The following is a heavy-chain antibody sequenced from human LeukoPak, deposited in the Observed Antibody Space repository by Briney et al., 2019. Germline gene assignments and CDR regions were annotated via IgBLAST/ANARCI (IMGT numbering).Heavy chain of an antibody. V-gene: IGHV4-34*01. CDR2: INHSGST. CDR1: GGSFSGYY. D-gene: IGHD3-22*01. J-gene: IGHJ3*02. CDR3: ARPNYYDSSGYYRVRRGSDAFDI. Sequence: PSETLSLTCAVYGGSFSGYYWSWIRQPPGKGLEWIGEINHSGSTNYNPSLKSLVTISVDTSKNQFSLKLSSVTAADTAVYYCARPNYYDSSGYYRVRRGSDAFDIWGQGTMVTVSS.